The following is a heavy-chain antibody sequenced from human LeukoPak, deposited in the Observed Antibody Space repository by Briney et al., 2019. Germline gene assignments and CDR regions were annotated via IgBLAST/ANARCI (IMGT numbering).Heavy chain of an antibody. CDR1: GDSLRNSGSY. CDR2: IYYDGKT. J-gene: IGHJ4*02. Sequence: PSETLSLTCTVSGDSLRNSGSYWVWNRQPSGKGLEWIGSIYYDGKTYYNPSLKSRVAISADTSKSQFSLKMSSVTAADTAVYWCVRRQHYGDPHWGQGTLVTVSS. V-gene: IGHV4-39*01. CDR3: VRRQHYGDPH. D-gene: IGHD4-17*01.